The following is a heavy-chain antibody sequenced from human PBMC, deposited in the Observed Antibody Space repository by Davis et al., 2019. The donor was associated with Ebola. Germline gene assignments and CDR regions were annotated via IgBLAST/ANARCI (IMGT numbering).Heavy chain of an antibody. CDR3: ARYSTVIQFDY. Sequence: MPSETLSLTCAVSGASITTGTYYWSWIRQHPGKGLEWMGYIDYSGTTKYTPSLKSRVTISVDTSKNQFSLKMSSVTAADTAVYYCARYSTVIQFDYWGQGTLVTVSS. D-gene: IGHD4-11*01. CDR1: GASITTGTYY. CDR2: IDYSGTT. V-gene: IGHV4-31*11. J-gene: IGHJ4*02.